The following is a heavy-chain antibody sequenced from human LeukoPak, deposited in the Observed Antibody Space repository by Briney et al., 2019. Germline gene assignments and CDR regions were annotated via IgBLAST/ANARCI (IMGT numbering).Heavy chain of an antibody. CDR1: GDSISSGNYY. CDR3: ARDVYYYDSGSYYPYKYFDP. J-gene: IGHJ5*02. Sequence: PSETLSLTCTVSGDSISSGNYYWSWIRQPAGKGLEWIGRIFASGSTSYNPSLKSRVIISVDMSKNQFSLKLRSVTAADTAVYYCARDVYYYDSGSYYPYKYFDPWGQGTLVTVSS. V-gene: IGHV4-61*02. D-gene: IGHD3-10*01. CDR2: IFASGST.